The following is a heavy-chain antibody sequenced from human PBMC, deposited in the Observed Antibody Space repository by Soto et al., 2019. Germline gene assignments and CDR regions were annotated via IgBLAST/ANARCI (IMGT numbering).Heavy chain of an antibody. V-gene: IGHV1-18*01. CDR2: ISAYNGNT. J-gene: IGHJ6*02. CDR1: GYTFTSYG. CDR3: ARDGAGTTEDYYYGMDV. Sequence: QVQLVQSGAEVKKPGASVKVSCKASGYTFTSYGISWVRQAPGQGLEWMGWISAYNGNTNYAQKLQGRVTMTTDTSTRTAYMELRSLRSDDTAVYYCARDGAGTTEDYYYGMDVWGQGTTVTVSS. D-gene: IGHD1-1*01.